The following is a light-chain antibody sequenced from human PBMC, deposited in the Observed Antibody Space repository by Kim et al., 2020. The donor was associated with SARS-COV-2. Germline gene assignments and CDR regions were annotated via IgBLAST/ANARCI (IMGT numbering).Light chain of an antibody. V-gene: IGKV3-20*01. CDR2: GAS. CDR3: QEYGGPWT. J-gene: IGKJ1*01. CDR1: QTVTNNY. Sequence: LSPEERATPSCRASQTVTNNYLAWYQQKPGQTPRLLIYGASARAPGIPDRFSGDGSRTEFTLTISRLEPEDFAVYYCQEYGGPWTFGQGTKVDIK.